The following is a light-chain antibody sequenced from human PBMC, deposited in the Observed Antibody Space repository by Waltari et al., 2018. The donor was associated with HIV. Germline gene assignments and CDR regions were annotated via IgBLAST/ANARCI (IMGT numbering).Light chain of an antibody. CDR3: TSYTSSDTWV. CDR1: SSDVGNYNY. CDR2: AVN. Sequence: QSALTQPASVSGSPGQSITISCTGTSSDVGNYNYVSWFQQPPDKAPTLILFAVNKRPSGVSSRFSGSKSGKTASLTISGLQPEDEGDYFCTSYTSSDTWVFGGGTKVTVL. V-gene: IGLV2-14*03. J-gene: IGLJ3*02.